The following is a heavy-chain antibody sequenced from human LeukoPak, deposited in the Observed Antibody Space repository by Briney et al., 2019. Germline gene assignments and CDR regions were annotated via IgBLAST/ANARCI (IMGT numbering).Heavy chain of an antibody. CDR3: TTNIVLLWFGGVNY. V-gene: IGHV3-15*01. D-gene: IGHD3-10*01. CDR1: GFTFSNAW. J-gene: IGHJ4*02. Sequence: GGSLRLSCAASGFTFSNAWMSWVRQAPGKGLEWVGRIKSKTDGGTTDYAAPVKGRFTISRDDSKNTLYLQMNSLKTEDTAVYYCTTNIVLLWFGGVNYWGQGTLVTVSS. CDR2: IKSKTDGGTT.